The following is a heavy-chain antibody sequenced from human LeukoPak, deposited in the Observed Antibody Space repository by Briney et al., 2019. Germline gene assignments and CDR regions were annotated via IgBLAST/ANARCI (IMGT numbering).Heavy chain of an antibody. J-gene: IGHJ4*02. Sequence: GESLKISCKASGYSFTSYWIGWVRQMPGKGLEWMGIIDPSDSETRYTPSFQGQVTISVDKSLTTADLQWNSLKASDTAMYYCARQTSMGRSGDYWGQGTLVTVSS. D-gene: IGHD7-27*01. CDR3: ARQTSMGRSGDY. CDR1: GYSFTSYW. CDR2: IDPSDSET. V-gene: IGHV5-51*01.